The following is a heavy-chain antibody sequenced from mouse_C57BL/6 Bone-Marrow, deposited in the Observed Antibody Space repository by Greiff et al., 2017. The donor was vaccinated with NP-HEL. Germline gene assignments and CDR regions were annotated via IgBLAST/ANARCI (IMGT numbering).Heavy chain of an antibody. V-gene: IGHV1-5*01. D-gene: IGHD1-1*01. CDR2: IYPGNSDT. CDR1: GYTFTSYW. J-gene: IGHJ3*01. Sequence: EVQLQQSGTVLARPGASVKMSCKTSGYTFTSYWMHWVKQRPGQGLEWIGAIYPGNSDTSYNQKFKGKAKLTAVTSASTAYMELSSLTNEDSAVYYCTRPPYYYGSSYAWFAYWGQGTLVTVSA. CDR3: TRPPYYYGSSYAWFAY.